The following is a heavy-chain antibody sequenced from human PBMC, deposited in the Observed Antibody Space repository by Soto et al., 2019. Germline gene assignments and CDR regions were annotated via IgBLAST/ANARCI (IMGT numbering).Heavy chain of an antibody. Sequence: QVQLVESGGGVVQPGRSLRLSCAASGFAFSNYAMHWVRQAPGKGLEWVAVISFDGSNTYYADSVKGRFTISRDNSKNTLYLQMSSLGAEDTSVYYCTRDRYYDATLVEYWGQGTLVTVSS. D-gene: IGHD3-22*01. V-gene: IGHV3-30-3*01. J-gene: IGHJ4*02. CDR1: GFAFSNYA. CDR2: ISFDGSNT. CDR3: TRDRYYDATLVEY.